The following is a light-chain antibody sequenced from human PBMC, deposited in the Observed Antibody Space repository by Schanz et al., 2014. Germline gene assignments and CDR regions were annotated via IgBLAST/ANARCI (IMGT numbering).Light chain of an antibody. CDR2: EVS. J-gene: IGLJ2*01. CDR1: SSDVGGYNY. V-gene: IGLV2-8*01. Sequence: QSALTQPASVSGSPGQSITISCTGTSSDVGGYNYVSWYQQNPGKAPKLMIYEVSKRPSGVPDRFSGSKSGNTASLTVSGLQAEDEADYYCNSYGGSNNLVFGGGTKVTVL. CDR3: NSYGGSNNLV.